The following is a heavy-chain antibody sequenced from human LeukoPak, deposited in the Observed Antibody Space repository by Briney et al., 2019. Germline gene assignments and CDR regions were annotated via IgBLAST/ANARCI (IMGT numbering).Heavy chain of an antibody. V-gene: IGHV4-30-4*08. CDR1: GGSISSGDYY. Sequence: PSETLSLTCTVSGGSISSGDYYWSWIRQPPGKGLEWIGYIYYSGSTYYNPSLKSRVTISVDTSKNQFSLKLSSVTAADTAVYYCARGVPQGWVHWFDPWGQGTLVTVSS. CDR3: ARGVPQGWVHWFDP. CDR2: IYYSGST. D-gene: IGHD1-26*01. J-gene: IGHJ5*02.